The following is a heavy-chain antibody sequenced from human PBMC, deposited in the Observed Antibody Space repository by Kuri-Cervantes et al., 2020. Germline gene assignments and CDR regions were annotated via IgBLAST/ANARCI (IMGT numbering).Heavy chain of an antibody. CDR2: IYTSGST. CDR1: GGSISSYY. CDR3: ARHKGTCRGLDY. Sequence: GSLRLSCTVSGGSISSYYWSWIRQPAGKGLEWIGRIYTSGSTNYNPSLKSRVTISVDTSKNQFSLKLSSVTAADTAVYYCARHKGTCRGLDYWGQGTLVTVSS. V-gene: IGHV4-4*07. D-gene: IGHD1-14*01. J-gene: IGHJ4*02.